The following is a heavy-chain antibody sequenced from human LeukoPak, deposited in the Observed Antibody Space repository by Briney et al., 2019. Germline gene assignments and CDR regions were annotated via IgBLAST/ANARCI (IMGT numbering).Heavy chain of an antibody. CDR2: IYYNGSS. D-gene: IGHD6-6*01. Sequence: SETLSLTCTVSGGSISSSSYYWGWIRQPPGKGLEWIGSIYYNGSSYYNPSLKSRVTISVDTSKNQFSLKLSSVTAADMAVYYCARCSTSIAAHFDYWGQGILVTVSS. J-gene: IGHJ4*02. CDR3: ARCSTSIAAHFDY. CDR1: GGSISSSSYY. V-gene: IGHV4-39*01.